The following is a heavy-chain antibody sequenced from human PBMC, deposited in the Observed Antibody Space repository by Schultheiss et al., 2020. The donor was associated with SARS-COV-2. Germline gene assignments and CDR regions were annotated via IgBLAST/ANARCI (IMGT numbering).Heavy chain of an antibody. D-gene: IGHD5-12*01. Sequence: SETLSLTCAVFGGSFSGHYWSWIRQSPGKGLDWIGEINHSGRTNYNPSLKSRVTISVDTSKNQFSLKLSSVTAADTAVYYCARESSGYDVRGNWFDPWGQGTLVTVSS. V-gene: IGHV4-34*09. CDR2: INHSGRT. J-gene: IGHJ5*02. CDR1: GGSFSGHY. CDR3: ARESSGYDVRGNWFDP.